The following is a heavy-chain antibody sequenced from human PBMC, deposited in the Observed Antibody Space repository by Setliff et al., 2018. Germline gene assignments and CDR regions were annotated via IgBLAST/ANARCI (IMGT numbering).Heavy chain of an antibody. CDR1: GYTFTSYG. CDR3: ATSPKKVTGSDYYNYCMDV. CDR2: IITAFGSA. J-gene: IGHJ6*03. Sequence: GASVKVSCKASGYTFTSYGISWVRQAPGQGLEWMGRIITAFGSAISARKFQDRVSITADRTTYTAYLELTSLTLEDTAVYYCATSPKKVTGSDYYNYCMDVWGKGTTVTVSS. V-gene: IGHV1-69*06. D-gene: IGHD3-9*01.